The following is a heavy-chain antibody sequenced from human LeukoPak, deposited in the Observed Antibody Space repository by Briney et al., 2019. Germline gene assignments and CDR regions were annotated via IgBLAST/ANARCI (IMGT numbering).Heavy chain of an antibody. Sequence: PSETLSLTCTVSGGSVSSGSYYWSWIRQPPGKGLEWLGYIYYSGSTNYNPPLKSRVTISVDTSKNQFSLKLSSVTAADTAMYYCARDMTPNDAFDIRGQGTMVTVSS. CDR3: ARDMTPNDAFDI. CDR1: GGSVSSGSYY. V-gene: IGHV4-61*01. J-gene: IGHJ3*02. CDR2: IYYSGST.